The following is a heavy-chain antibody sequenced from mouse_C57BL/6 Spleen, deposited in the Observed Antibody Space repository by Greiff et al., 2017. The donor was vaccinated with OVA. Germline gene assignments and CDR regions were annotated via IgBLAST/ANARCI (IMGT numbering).Heavy chain of an antibody. CDR3: ARVHDYDGIDY. J-gene: IGHJ2*01. D-gene: IGHD2-4*01. Sequence: EVKLVESGPGLVKPSQSLSLTCSVTGYSITSGYYWNWIRPFPGNKLEWMGYISYDGSNNYNPSLKNRISITSETYKNQFFLKLNSVPTENSATYYCARVHDYDGIDYWGQGTTLTVSS. CDR2: ISYDGSN. V-gene: IGHV3-6*01. CDR1: GYSITSGYY.